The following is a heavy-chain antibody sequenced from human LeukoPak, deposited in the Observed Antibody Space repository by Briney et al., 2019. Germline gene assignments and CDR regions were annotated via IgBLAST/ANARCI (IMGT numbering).Heavy chain of an antibody. V-gene: IGHV3-23*01. CDR1: GSAFSRSW. D-gene: IGHD3-22*01. Sequence: PGGSLRLSCAASGSAFSRSWIHWVRQAPGKGLEWVSAISGSGGSTYYADSVKGRFTISRDNSKNTLYLQMNSLRAEDTAVYYCAKDPPRITMVVVYFDYWGQGTLVTVSS. CDR2: ISGSGGST. J-gene: IGHJ4*02. CDR3: AKDPPRITMVVVYFDY.